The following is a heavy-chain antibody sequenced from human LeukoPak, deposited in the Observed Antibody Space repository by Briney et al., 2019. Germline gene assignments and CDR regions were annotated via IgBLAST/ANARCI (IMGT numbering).Heavy chain of an antibody. CDR3: AKDGRGVVTNWFDP. CDR1: GFTFSSYA. Sequence: PGGSLRLSCAASGFTFSSYAMSWVRQAPGQGLEWVSAISGSGGSTYYADSVKGRFTISRDNSKNTLYLQMNSLRAEHTAVFYCAKDGRGVVTNWFDPWGQGTLVTVSS. J-gene: IGHJ5*02. D-gene: IGHD3-3*01. CDR2: ISGSGGST. V-gene: IGHV3-23*01.